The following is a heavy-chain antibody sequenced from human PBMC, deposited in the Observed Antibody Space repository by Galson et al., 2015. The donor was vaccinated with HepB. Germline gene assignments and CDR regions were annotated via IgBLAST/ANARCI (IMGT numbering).Heavy chain of an antibody. D-gene: IGHD3-22*01. J-gene: IGHJ1*01. Sequence: SVKVSCKASGGTFSSYAISWVRQAPGQGLEWMGGIIPIFGTANYAQKFQGRVTITADKSTSTAYMELSSLRSEDTAVYYCGSSDYYDSSGYPSGSFQHWGQGTLVTVSS. CDR1: GGTFSSYA. V-gene: IGHV1-69*06. CDR3: GSSDYYDSSGYPSGSFQH. CDR2: IIPIFGTA.